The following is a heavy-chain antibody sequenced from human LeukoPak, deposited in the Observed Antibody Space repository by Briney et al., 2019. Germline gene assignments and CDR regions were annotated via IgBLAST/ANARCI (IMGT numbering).Heavy chain of an antibody. J-gene: IGHJ4*02. CDR2: ISYDGSNK. CDR1: GFTFSSYA. CDR3: VRGRYYDILTGSYLDY. Sequence: GGSLRLSCAASGFTFSSYAMHWVRQAPGEGLEWVAVISYDGSNKYYADSVKGRFTISRDNSKNTLYLQMNSLRAEDTAVYYCVRGRYYDILTGSYLDYWGQGTLVTVSS. V-gene: IGHV3-30*04. D-gene: IGHD3-9*01.